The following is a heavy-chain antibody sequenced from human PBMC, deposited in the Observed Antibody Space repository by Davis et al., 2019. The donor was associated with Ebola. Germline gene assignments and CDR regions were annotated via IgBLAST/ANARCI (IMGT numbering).Heavy chain of an antibody. CDR1: GGSLSSYY. CDR3: ARMGLGFEPDL. J-gene: IGHJ2*01. Sequence: SETLSLTCTVSGGSLSSYYWSWIRQPPGKGLEWIGYIYYSGSTNYNPSLKSRVTISVDTSKNQFSLKLSSVTAADTAVYYCARMGLGFEPDLWGRGTLVTVSS. D-gene: IGHD3-16*01. V-gene: IGHV4-59*08. CDR2: IYYSGST.